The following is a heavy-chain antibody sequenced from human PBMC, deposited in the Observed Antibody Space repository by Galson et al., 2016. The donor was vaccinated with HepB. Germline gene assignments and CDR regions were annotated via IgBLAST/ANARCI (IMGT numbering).Heavy chain of an antibody. D-gene: IGHD3-22*01. CDR2: IYPSGSI. CDR1: GGSMSSYY. Sequence: ETLSLTCTVSGGSMSSYYWSWIRQSAGKGLEWIGRIYPSGSINHNPSLESRVTMSLDASKNQFSLKLSSVTAADTAVYYCARATQSVDYYDSSGFPLRYFDYWGQGTQVTVSS. J-gene: IGHJ4*02. CDR3: ARATQSVDYYDSSGFPLRYFDY. V-gene: IGHV4-4*07.